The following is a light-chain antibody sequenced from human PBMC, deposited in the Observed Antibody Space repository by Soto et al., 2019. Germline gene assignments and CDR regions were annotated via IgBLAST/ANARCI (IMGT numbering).Light chain of an antibody. CDR3: CSYAGSLEVV. Sequence: QSALTQPRSVSGSPGQSVTISCTGTRSDVGTYNYVSWYQHHPGKAPKLMIYDVSKRPPGVPDRFSGSKSGNTASLTISGLQAEDEADYYCCSYAGSLEVVFGGGTKLTVL. CDR1: RSDVGTYNY. V-gene: IGLV2-11*01. CDR2: DVS. J-gene: IGLJ3*02.